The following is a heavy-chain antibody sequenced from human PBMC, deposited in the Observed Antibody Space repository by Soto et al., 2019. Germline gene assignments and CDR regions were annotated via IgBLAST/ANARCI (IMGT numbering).Heavy chain of an antibody. D-gene: IGHD3-10*01. Sequence: EVQLVESGGGLVQPGGSLRLSCAASGFTFSLYSMSWVRQAPGKGLEWVSYISRSSTGIHYADSVKGRFTISRDDVTNSMHLQMNSLRDGDTTVYYCARAVTWGLDVWGQGTTVSISS. J-gene: IGHJ6*01. CDR1: GFTFSLYS. V-gene: IGHV3-48*02. CDR3: ARAVTWGLDV. CDR2: ISRSSTGI.